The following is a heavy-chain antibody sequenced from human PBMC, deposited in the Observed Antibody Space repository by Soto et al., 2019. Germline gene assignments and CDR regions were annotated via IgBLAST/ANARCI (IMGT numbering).Heavy chain of an antibody. V-gene: IGHV1-69*02. CDR3: ARSRDYYDSSGYYDY. Sequence: SVKVSCKASGGTFSSYTISWVRQAPGQGLEWMGRIIPILGIANYAQKFQGRATITADKSTSTAYMELSSLRSEDTAVYYCARSRDYYDSSGYYDYWGQRTLVTVSS. J-gene: IGHJ4*02. D-gene: IGHD3-22*01. CDR2: IIPILGIA. CDR1: GGTFSSYT.